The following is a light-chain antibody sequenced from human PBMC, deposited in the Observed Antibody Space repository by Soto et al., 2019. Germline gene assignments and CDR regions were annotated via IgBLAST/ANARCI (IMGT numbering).Light chain of an antibody. V-gene: IGKV3-15*01. CDR1: QSVSSN. CDR2: GAS. J-gene: IGKJ2*01. CDR3: QQYNNWPYT. Sequence: EIVMTQSPATLSVSPGARATLSCRASQSVSSNLAWYQQQPCQAPRLLIYGASTRDTGIPARVSGSGSGTEFTLTISSLQSEDFAVYYCQQYNNWPYTLGQGTKREIK.